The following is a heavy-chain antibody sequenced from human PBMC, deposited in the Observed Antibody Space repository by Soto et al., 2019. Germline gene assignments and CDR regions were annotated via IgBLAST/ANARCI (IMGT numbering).Heavy chain of an antibody. D-gene: IGHD3-10*01. CDR1: GYTFTSYG. V-gene: IGHV1-18*01. Sequence: ASVKVSCKASGYTFTSYGISWSRQAPGQGLEWVGWISANNGNAHYARKLQGRVTLTTDTSTTTAYMELRSLRSDDTATYYCARKPMGAPVDDWGQGTLVTVSS. CDR2: ISANNGNA. J-gene: IGHJ4*02. CDR3: ARKPMGAPVDD.